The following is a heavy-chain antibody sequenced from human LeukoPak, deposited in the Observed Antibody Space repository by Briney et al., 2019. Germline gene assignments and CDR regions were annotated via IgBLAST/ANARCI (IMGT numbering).Heavy chain of an antibody. CDR1: GFTFSSYG. CDR3: ARPMYYYGSGSYYPLDY. D-gene: IGHD3-10*01. Sequence: GGSLRLSCAAPGFTFSSYGMHWVRQAPGKGLEWVAFIQYDGSSKYYADSVKGRFTISRDNSKNTLYLQMNSLRPEDTAVYYCARPMYYYGSGSYYPLDYWGEGTLVTVSS. CDR2: IQYDGSSK. V-gene: IGHV3-30*02. J-gene: IGHJ4*02.